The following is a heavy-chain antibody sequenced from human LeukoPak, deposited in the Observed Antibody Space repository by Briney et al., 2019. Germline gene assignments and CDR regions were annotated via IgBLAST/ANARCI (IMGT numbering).Heavy chain of an antibody. J-gene: IGHJ4*02. V-gene: IGHV1-46*01. CDR3: ARGAPTTRIGAGRFDY. CDR1: VYSLTNYY. Sequence: ASEKVSCKAFVYSLTNYYVHWVRQAPGQALEWMGEINPSGGSTSYAQKFQGRITVTRDTYTNTGYMDLSSLRSEDTATYYCARGAPTTRIGAGRFDYWGQGSLLTVAS. CDR2: INPSGGST. D-gene: IGHD5-12*01.